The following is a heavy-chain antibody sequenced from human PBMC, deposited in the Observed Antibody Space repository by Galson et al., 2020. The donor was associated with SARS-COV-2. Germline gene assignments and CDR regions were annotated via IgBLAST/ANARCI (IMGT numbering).Heavy chain of an antibody. V-gene: IGHV4-4*02. CDR2: IYRSEST. J-gene: IGHJ6*03. CDR1: GYSITRDNC. D-gene: IGHD3-10*01. CDR3: ARVGFFSMDV. Sequence: SETLSLTCTLSGYSITRDNCWSWVRQAPGKGLEWIGEIYRSESTNYNPSFKSRVTITIDKSKNQFYLKLASVTAADTAVYFCARVGFFSMDVWGKGTTVIASS.